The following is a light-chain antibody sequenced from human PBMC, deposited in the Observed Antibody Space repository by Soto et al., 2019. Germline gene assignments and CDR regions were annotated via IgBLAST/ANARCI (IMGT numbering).Light chain of an antibody. V-gene: IGKV1-8*01. CDR2: AAS. J-gene: IGKJ1*01. CDR3: QHYYSYPRA. CDR1: QGISSY. Sequence: AIRMTQSPSSFSASTGDRVTITCRASQGISSYLAWYQQKPGKAPKLLIYAASTLQSGVPSRFNGSGSGTAFTLTISCLPSEDFATYYWQHYYSYPRAFGQGTKVEIK.